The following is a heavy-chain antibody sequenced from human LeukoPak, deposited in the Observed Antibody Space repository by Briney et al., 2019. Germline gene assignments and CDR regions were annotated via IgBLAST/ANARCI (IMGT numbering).Heavy chain of an antibody. Sequence: GGSLRLSCAASGFIFSSYHMVWVRQAPGKGLEAVSSISASDGRTYYADSVKGRFTISRDNSENTVYLQMNSLRAEDTAVYYCAKTQGYYDAWGPGALVTVSS. CDR3: AKTQGYYDA. D-gene: IGHD2-15*01. CDR1: GFIFSSYH. V-gene: IGHV3-23*01. J-gene: IGHJ5*02. CDR2: ISASDGRT.